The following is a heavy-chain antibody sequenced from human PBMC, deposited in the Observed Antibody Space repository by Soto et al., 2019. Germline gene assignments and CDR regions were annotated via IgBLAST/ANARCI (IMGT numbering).Heavy chain of an antibody. Sequence: GGSLRLSCAASGFTFTRYSMNWVRQAPGKGLEWVSSISSTTNYIHYADSMKGRFTVSRDNAKNSVYLDMNSLSAEDTAVYYCARESEDLHSNFDYWGQGTLVTVSS. CDR1: GFTFTRYS. CDR3: ARESEDLHSNFDY. CDR2: ISSTTNYI. J-gene: IGHJ4*02. D-gene: IGHD2-15*01. V-gene: IGHV3-21*01.